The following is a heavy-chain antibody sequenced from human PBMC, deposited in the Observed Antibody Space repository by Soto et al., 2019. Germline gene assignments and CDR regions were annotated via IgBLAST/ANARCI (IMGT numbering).Heavy chain of an antibody. Sequence: QVQLVQSGAEVKKPGASVKVSCKASGYTFTGYYMHWVRQAPGQGLEWMGWINPNSGGTNYAQKFQGRVTMTRDTSLSTAYMELSRLRSDDTAVYYCAREFGDSEGYYYYGMDVWGQGTTVTVSS. CDR2: INPNSGGT. CDR1: GYTFTGYY. D-gene: IGHD4-17*01. V-gene: IGHV1-2*02. J-gene: IGHJ6*02. CDR3: AREFGDSEGYYYYGMDV.